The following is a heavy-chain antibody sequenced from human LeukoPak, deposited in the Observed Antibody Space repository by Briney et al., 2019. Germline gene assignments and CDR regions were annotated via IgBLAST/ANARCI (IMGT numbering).Heavy chain of an antibody. Sequence: ASVKVSCKASGYTFTSDYMHWVRQTPGQGLKWMGWINPNSGGTNYAQKFQGRVTMTRDTSISTAYMELSRLRSDDTAVYYCARLTGGEYFDYWGQGTLVTVSS. CDR2: INPNSGGT. J-gene: IGHJ4*02. V-gene: IGHV1-2*02. CDR3: ARLTGGEYFDY. CDR1: GYTFTSDY.